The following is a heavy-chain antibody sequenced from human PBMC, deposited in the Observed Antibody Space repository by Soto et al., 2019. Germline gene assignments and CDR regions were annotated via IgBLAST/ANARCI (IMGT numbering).Heavy chain of an antibody. V-gene: IGHV4-59*01. CDR3: AREVSSARWFDP. D-gene: IGHD6-25*01. Sequence: QVQLQESGPGLVKPSETLSLTCTVSGGSISSYYWSWIRQPPGKGLEWIGYIYYSGSTNYNPSLKSRVTISVDTSKNQFSLKLSSVTAADTAVYYCAREVSSARWFDPWAQGTLVTVSS. CDR2: IYYSGST. J-gene: IGHJ5*02. CDR1: GGSISSYY.